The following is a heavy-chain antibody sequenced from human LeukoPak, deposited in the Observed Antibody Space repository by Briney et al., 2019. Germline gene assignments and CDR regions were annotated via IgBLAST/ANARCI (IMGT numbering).Heavy chain of an antibody. J-gene: IGHJ5*02. CDR2: ISYDGSNK. V-gene: IGHV3-30*18. CDR1: GFTFNSYG. Sequence: GRSLRLSCAASGFTFNSYGMHWVRQAPGKGLEWVAVISYDGSNKYYADSVKGRSTISRDNSKNTLYLQMNSLRAEDTAVYYCAKAAEGFDPWGQGTLVTVSS. CDR3: AKAAEGFDP.